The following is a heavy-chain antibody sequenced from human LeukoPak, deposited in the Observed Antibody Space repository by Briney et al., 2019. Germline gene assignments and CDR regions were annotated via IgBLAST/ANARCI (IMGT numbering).Heavy chain of an antibody. CDR3: ARDFGYEGNWFDP. D-gene: IGHD3-16*01. CDR2: INSDGSST. V-gene: IGHV3-74*01. Sequence: GGSLRLSCAASGFTFSSYWMHWVRQAPGKGLVWVSRINSDGSSTNYADSVKGRFTISRDNAKNTLFLQMNSLRAEDTAVYYCARDFGYEGNWFDPWGQGTLVTVSS. CDR1: GFTFSSYW. J-gene: IGHJ5*02.